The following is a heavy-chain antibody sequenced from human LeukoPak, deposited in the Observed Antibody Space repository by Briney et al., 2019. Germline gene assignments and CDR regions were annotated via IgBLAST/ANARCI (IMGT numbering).Heavy chain of an antibody. D-gene: IGHD3-10*01. CDR3: ARHGGVVRGQGSDAFDI. J-gene: IGHJ3*02. CDR1: GGSISRYY. CDR2: IYHSGST. Sequence: PSETLSLTCSVSGGSISRYYWSWIRQPPGKGLEWIGYIYHSGSTNSNPSLKTRLTISLDTSNKEVSLKLSSVTAADTAVYYCARHGGVVRGQGSDAFDIWGQGTMVTVSS. V-gene: IGHV4-59*08.